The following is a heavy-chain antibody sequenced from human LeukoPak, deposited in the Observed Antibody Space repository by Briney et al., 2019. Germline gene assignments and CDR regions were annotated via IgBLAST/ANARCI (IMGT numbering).Heavy chain of an antibody. CDR2: IYTSGST. J-gene: IGHJ4*02. D-gene: IGHD2-15*01. Sequence: SETLSPTCTVSGGSISSYYWSWIRQPAGKGLEWIGRIYTSGSTKYNPSLKSRVTMSVDTSKNQFSLNLSSVTAADTAVYYCARERGLYCSGGSCYLYYFDYWGQGTLVTVSS. CDR1: GGSISSYY. V-gene: IGHV4-4*07. CDR3: ARERGLYCSGGSCYLYYFDY.